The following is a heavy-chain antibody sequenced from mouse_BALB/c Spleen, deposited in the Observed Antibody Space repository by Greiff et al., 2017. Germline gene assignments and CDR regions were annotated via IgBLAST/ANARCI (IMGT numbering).Heavy chain of an antibody. CDR1: GFTFSSYA. V-gene: IGHV5-6-5*01. CDR3: ARGSGSSFDY. Sequence: VESGGGLVKPGGSLKLSCAASGFTFSSYAMSWVRQPPAKRLEWVASISSGGSTYYPDSVKGRFTISRDNARNILYLQMSSLRSEDTAMYYCARGSGSSFDYWGQGTTLTVSS. J-gene: IGHJ2*01. CDR2: ISSGGST. D-gene: IGHD1-1*01.